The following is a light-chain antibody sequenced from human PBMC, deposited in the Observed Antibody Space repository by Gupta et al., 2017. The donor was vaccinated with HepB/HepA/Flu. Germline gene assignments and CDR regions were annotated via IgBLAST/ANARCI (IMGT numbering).Light chain of an antibody. Sequence: QSALTQPASVSGSPGQSITISCTGTSSDVGTYNSVSWYQQHPGKAPKLMLFDVSNRPSGVADRFSGSKSGNTASLTISGLQAEDEADYYCSSYTSTITVVFGGGTRLTVL. V-gene: IGLV2-14*03. CDR2: DVS. CDR1: SSDVGTYNS. J-gene: IGLJ2*01. CDR3: SSYTSTITVV.